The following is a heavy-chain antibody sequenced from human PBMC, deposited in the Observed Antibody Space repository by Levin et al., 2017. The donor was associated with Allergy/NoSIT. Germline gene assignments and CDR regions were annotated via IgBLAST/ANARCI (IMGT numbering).Heavy chain of an antibody. CDR1: GFTFSDYY. V-gene: IGHV3-11*05. CDR3: ARALTGYDDYFDP. J-gene: IGHJ5*02. CDR2: ISSSSSYT. D-gene: IGHD3-9*01. Sequence: PGGSLRLSCAASGFTFSDYYMSWIRQAPGKGLELVSYISSSSSYTNFAASVKGRFTISRDNTKNSLYLQMTSLRAEDTAVYYCARALTGYDDYFDPWGQGTLVTVSS.